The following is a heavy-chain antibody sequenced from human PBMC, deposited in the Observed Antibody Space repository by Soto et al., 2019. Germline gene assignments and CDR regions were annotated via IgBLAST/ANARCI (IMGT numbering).Heavy chain of an antibody. Sequence: LRLSCAASGFTFSDYYMSWIRQAPGKGLEWVSYISSSSGYTNYADSVKGRFTISRDNAKNSLYLQMNSLRAEDTAVYYCARGGGYYYYYGMDVWGQGTTVTVSS. CDR3: ARGGGYYYYYGMDV. CDR2: ISSSSGYT. D-gene: IGHD3-16*01. J-gene: IGHJ6*02. CDR1: GFTFSDYY. V-gene: IGHV3-11*06.